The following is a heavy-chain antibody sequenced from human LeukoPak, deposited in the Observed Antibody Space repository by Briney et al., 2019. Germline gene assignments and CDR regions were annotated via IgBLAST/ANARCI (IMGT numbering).Heavy chain of an antibody. CDR1: GYTFIGYN. Sequence: ASVKVSCKASGYTFIGYNLHWVRQAPGQGLEFMGHINPDSGATTYAQKFQGRVTMTRDTSISTAYMELSSLTSDDTAVYYCARNDRSSGMGYWGQGTLVTVSS. D-gene: IGHD3-10*01. CDR2: INPDSGAT. J-gene: IGHJ4*02. CDR3: ARNDRSSGMGY. V-gene: IGHV1-2*06.